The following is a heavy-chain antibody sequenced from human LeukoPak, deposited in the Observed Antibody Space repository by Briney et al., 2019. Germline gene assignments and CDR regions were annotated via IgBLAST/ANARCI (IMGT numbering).Heavy chain of an antibody. D-gene: IGHD6-6*01. Sequence: GGSLRLSCVASGFTFSSYTMNWVRQAPGKGLEWVSSISSDSVYILYADSLKGRFTISRDNAENSLYLQMNSLRAEDTAVYYCARDRRPYYWGQGTLVTVSS. CDR1: GFTFSSYT. CDR3: ARDRRPYY. CDR2: ISSDSVYI. V-gene: IGHV3-21*01. J-gene: IGHJ4*02.